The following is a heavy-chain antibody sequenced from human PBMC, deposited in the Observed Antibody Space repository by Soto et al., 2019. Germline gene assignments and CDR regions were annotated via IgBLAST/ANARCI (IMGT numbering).Heavy chain of an antibody. CDR3: ARGRRFWSGYQNEYYFDY. Sequence: GASVKVSCKASGYTFTSYDINWVRQATGQGLEWMGWMNPNSGNTGYAQKFQGRVTMTRNTSISTAYMELSSLRSEDTAVYYCARGRRFWSGYQNEYYFDYWGQGTLVTVSS. J-gene: IGHJ4*02. CDR1: GYTFTSYD. D-gene: IGHD3-3*01. V-gene: IGHV1-8*01. CDR2: MNPNSGNT.